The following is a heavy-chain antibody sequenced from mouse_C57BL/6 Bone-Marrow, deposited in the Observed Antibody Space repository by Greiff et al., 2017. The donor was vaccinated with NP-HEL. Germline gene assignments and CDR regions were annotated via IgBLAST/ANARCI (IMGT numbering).Heavy chain of an antibody. J-gene: IGHJ2*01. Sequence: QVHVKQSGAELVKPGASVKMSCKASGYTFTSYWLTWVKQRPGQGLEWIGDIYPGSGSTNYNEKFKSKATLTVDTSSSTAYLQLSSLTSEDSAVYYCARSDYDYLDYWGQGTTLTVSS. CDR2: IYPGSGST. CDR1: GYTFTSYW. CDR3: ARSDYDYLDY. V-gene: IGHV1-55*01. D-gene: IGHD2-4*01.